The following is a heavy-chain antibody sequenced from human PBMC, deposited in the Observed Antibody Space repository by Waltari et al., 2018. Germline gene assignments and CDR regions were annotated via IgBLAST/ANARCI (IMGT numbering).Heavy chain of an antibody. CDR3: ARSPGERWLQMLFDY. CDR1: GGSFSSYA. Sequence: QVQLAQSGAEVKKPGSSLKVSCKASGGSFSSYAISWVRQVPGPGLEWMGGIIPIFRTPNYAQKCLDRDTITAEESTNTVYMELRSLRPEDTAVYYCARSPGERWLQMLFDYWGQGALVTVSS. D-gene: IGHD5-12*01. V-gene: IGHV1-69*01. CDR2: IIPIFRTP. J-gene: IGHJ4*02.